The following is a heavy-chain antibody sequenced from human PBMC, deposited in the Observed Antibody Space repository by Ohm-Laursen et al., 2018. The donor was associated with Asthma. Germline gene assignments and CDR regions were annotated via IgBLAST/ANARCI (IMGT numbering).Heavy chain of an antibody. D-gene: IGHD4-17*01. V-gene: IGHV4-30-2*01. J-gene: IGHJ5*02. CDR2: IYHSGST. CDR3: ARTGRNYGDYHNWFDP. Sequence: TLSLTCIVSGGSISSGGYSWSWIRQPPGKGLEWIGYIYHSGSTYYNPSLKSRVTISVDRSKNQFSLKLSSVTAADTAVYYCARTGRNYGDYHNWFDPWGQGTLVTVSS. CDR1: GGSISSGGYS.